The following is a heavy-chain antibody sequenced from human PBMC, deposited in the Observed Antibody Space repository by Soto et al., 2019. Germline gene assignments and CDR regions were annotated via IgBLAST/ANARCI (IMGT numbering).Heavy chain of an antibody. CDR2: INHSGST. Sequence: QVQLQQWGAGLLKPSETLSLSCAVYGGSFSPYYWSWNWIRQPPGKGLEWIGEINHSGSTIYNPSLKSRVTISIDTSKNQFSLNLRSVTAADTAVYYCARGKGGSGWTLWDYYYGMDVWGQGTTLTVSS. J-gene: IGHJ6*02. D-gene: IGHD6-19*01. V-gene: IGHV4-34*02. CDR1: GGSFSPYY. CDR3: ARGKGGSGWTLWDYYYGMDV.